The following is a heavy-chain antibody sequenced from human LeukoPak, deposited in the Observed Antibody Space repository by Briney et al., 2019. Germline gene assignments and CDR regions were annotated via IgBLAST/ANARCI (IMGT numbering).Heavy chain of an antibody. CDR1: GFTFDDYY. CDR3: ARSMILTSEDS. J-gene: IGHJ4*02. Sequence: PGGSLRLSCAASGFTFDDYYMGWIRQAPGKGLDYISYISASGSVQYYTDSVKGRFTDSRDNSKNSLYLLMNSLTAEDTAIYYCARSMILTSEDSWGKGTLVTVSS. CDR2: ISASGSVQ. D-gene: IGHD3-22*01. V-gene: IGHV3-11*04.